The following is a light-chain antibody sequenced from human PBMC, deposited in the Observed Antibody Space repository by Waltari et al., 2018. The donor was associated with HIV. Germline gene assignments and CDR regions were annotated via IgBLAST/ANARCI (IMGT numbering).Light chain of an antibody. CDR1: SSDVGSYDY. J-gene: IGLJ2*01. CDR2: EVN. V-gene: IGLV2-14*01. CDR3: SSHTSSTTLL. Sequence: QSALTQPASVSGSPGQSITISCPGSSSDVGSYDYVWYQQHPGKAPKLMIYEVNNRPSGVSNRFSGSKSGNTASLTISGLQAEDEAEYYCSSHTSSTTLLFGGGTKVTVL.